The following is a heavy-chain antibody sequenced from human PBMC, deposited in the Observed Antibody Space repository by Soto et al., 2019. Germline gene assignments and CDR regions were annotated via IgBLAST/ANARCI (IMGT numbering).Heavy chain of an antibody. D-gene: IGHD3-3*01. CDR2: IYYSGST. V-gene: IGHV4-39*01. CDR3: ARHGELRFLEWLFLFDP. J-gene: IGHJ5*02. CDR1: GGSISSSSYY. Sequence: QLQLQESGPGLVKPSETLSLTCTVSGGSISSSSYYWGWIRHPPGKGLEWIGSIYYSGSTYYNPSLESRVNIDVDTSKNQFSLKLSSVNAADTAVYYCARHGELRFLEWLFLFDPWGQGTLVTVSS.